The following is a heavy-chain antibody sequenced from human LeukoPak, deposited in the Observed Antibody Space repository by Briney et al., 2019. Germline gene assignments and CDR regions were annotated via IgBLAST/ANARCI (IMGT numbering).Heavy chain of an antibody. Sequence: KPSETLSLTGAVYGGSFSGYYWSWIRQPPGKGLEWIGEINHSGSTNYNPSLKSRVTISVDTSKNQFSLKLSSVTAADTAVYYCARGYYYDSSGYYSINFDYWGQGTLVTVSS. CDR2: INHSGST. J-gene: IGHJ4*02. V-gene: IGHV4-34*01. CDR1: GGSFSGYY. CDR3: ARGYYYDSSGYYSINFDY. D-gene: IGHD3-22*01.